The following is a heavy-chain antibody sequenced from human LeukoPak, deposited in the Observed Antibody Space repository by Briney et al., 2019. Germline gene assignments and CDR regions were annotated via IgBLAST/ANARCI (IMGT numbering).Heavy chain of an antibody. Sequence: GGSLRLSXAASGFTFSSYWMHWVRQAPGKGLVWVSRISSDGSSTSYADSVKGRFTISRDNAKNTLYLQMNSLRAEDTAVYYCAIALPPSVNTPWKWGQGTLVTVSS. V-gene: IGHV3-74*01. D-gene: IGHD1-1*01. CDR3: AIALPPSVNTPWK. CDR1: GFTFSSYW. CDR2: ISSDGSST. J-gene: IGHJ4*02.